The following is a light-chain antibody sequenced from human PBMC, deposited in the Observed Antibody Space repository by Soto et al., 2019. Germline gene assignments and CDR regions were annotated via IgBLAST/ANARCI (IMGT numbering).Light chain of an antibody. J-gene: IGKJ3*01. CDR3: QQYGSSPRT. Sequence: EIVLTQSPDTLSLSPGERATLSCRASPSVSSYLAWYQQKLGQAPRLLIYGASSRATGIPDRFSGSGSGTDFTLTISRLEPEDFAVYYCQQYGSSPRTFGPGTKVDIK. CDR2: GAS. CDR1: PSVSSY. V-gene: IGKV3-20*01.